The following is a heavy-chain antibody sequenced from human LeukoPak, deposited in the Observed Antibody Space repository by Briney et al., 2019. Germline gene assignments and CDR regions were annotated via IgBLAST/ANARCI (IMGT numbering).Heavy chain of an antibody. D-gene: IGHD3-22*01. Sequence: PGGSLRLSCAASGFTFSSYGMHWVRQAPGKGLGWVAVISYDGSNKYYADSVKGRFTISRDNSKNTLYLQMNSLRAEDTAVYYCAKDLMIVVVMAPIYYYYGMDVWGQGTTVTVSS. J-gene: IGHJ6*02. V-gene: IGHV3-30*18. CDR3: AKDLMIVVVMAPIYYYYGMDV. CDR1: GFTFSSYG. CDR2: ISYDGSNK.